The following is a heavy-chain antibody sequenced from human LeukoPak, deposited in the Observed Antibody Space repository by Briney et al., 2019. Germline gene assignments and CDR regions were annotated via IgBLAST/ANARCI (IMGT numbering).Heavy chain of an antibody. CDR2: INPNSGGT. V-gene: IGHV1-2*02. CDR1: GYTFTSYA. Sequence: ASVKVSCKASGYTFTSYAMNWVRQAPGQGLEWMGWINPNSGGTNYAQKFQGRVTMTRDTSISTAYMELSRLRSDDTAVYYCARDDGYSSNDYWGQGTLVTVSS. D-gene: IGHD6-13*01. CDR3: ARDDGYSSNDY. J-gene: IGHJ4*02.